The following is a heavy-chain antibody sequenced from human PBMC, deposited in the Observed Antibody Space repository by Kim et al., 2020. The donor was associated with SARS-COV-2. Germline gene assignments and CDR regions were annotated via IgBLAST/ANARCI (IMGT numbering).Heavy chain of an antibody. J-gene: IGHJ4*02. CDR2: IYYRSKWYN. CDR3: ARVHSSTWKIDY. D-gene: IGHD2-2*01. CDR1: GDSVSSNSFA. V-gene: IGHV6-1*01. Sequence: SQTLSLTCAISGDSVSSNSFAWNWIRQSPSRGLEWLGRIYYRSKWYNEYAVSVKSRITINPDTSKNHFSLQLNSVTPEDTAVYYCARVHSSTWKIDYWGQGTLVTVSS.